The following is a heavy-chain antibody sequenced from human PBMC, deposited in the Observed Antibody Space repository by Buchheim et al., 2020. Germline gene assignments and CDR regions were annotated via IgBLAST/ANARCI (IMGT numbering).Heavy chain of an antibody. Sequence: QVQLQESGPGLVKPSETLSLTCTVSGGSISSYYWSWIRQPPGKGLEWIGYIYYSGSTNYNPSLKSRVTISVDTSKNQFSLKLSSVTAADTAVYYCARFYYDFWSGLKPYYYYGMDVWGQGTT. J-gene: IGHJ6*02. CDR3: ARFYYDFWSGLKPYYYYGMDV. CDR2: IYYSGST. D-gene: IGHD3-3*01. V-gene: IGHV4-59*01. CDR1: GGSISSYY.